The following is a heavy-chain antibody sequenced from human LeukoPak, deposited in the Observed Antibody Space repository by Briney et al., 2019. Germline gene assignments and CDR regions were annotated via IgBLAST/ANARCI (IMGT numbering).Heavy chain of an antibody. J-gene: IGHJ5*02. Sequence: GGSLRLSCAAPGFTFSSYWMSWVRQAPGKGLEWVANIKQDGSEKYYVDSVKGRFTISRDNAKNSLYLQMNSLRAEDTAVYYCARDGAEFTRREAGWFDPWGQGTLVTVSS. CDR3: ARDGAEFTRREAGWFDP. V-gene: IGHV3-7*01. D-gene: IGHD3-10*01. CDR2: IKQDGSEK. CDR1: GFTFSSYW.